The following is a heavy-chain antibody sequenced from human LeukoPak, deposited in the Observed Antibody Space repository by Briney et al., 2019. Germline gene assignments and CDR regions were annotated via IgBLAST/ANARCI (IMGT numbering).Heavy chain of an antibody. V-gene: IGHV5-51*01. CDR3: ARRHLSGGDPYYFDY. CDR1: GYSFTSYW. CDR2: IYPGDSDT. J-gene: IGHJ4*02. Sequence: GESLKISCKGSGYSFTSYWIGWVRQMPGKGLEWMGIIYPGDSDTRYSPSFQGQVTISPDKSISTAYLQWSSLKASDSAMYYCARRHLSGGDPYYFDYWGQGTLVTVSA. D-gene: IGHD2-21*01.